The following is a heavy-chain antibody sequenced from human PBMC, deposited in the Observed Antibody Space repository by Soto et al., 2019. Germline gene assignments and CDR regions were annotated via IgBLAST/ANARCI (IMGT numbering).Heavy chain of an antibody. D-gene: IGHD2-15*01. CDR1: RFTFHDYA. V-gene: IGHV3-9*01. CDR2: ISWKSGNI. J-gene: IGHJ4*02. CDR3: VVSDSGRDYYFDY. Sequence: PGGSLRLSCAASRFTFHDYAMHWVRHAPGKGLEWVSGISWKSGNIGYADSVKGRFTISRDNARNSLYLQMNSLRAEDTALYYCVVSDSGRDYYFDYWGQGTQVTVSS.